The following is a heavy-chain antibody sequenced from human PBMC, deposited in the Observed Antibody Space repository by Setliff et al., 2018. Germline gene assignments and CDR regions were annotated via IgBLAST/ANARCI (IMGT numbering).Heavy chain of an antibody. D-gene: IGHD4-17*01. CDR2: IHYNGNL. J-gene: IGHJ4*02. CDR3: ARPVYGIFDY. V-gene: IGHV4-39*07. CDR1: GGSISSSSYY. Sequence: SETLSLTCAVSGGSISSSSYYWGWIRQSPGEGLEWIANIHYNGNLYYNPSLKNRATISMDTSKIQFSLKLISVTAADTAVYYCARPVYGIFDYWGQGTLVTSPQ.